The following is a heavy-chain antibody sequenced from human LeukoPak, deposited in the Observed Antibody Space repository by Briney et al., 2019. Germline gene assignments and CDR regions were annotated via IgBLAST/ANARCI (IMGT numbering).Heavy chain of an antibody. CDR2: IFNSGST. J-gene: IGHJ4*02. Sequence: SETLSFTCTVSGGSISSYYWSWLRQPPGKGLEWIAYIFNSGSTNFNPSLRSRVTISVDTSKNQFSLKLTSVTAADTAVYYCARAPSSRTRGIGTFDYWGQGTPVTVSA. CDR1: GGSISSYY. V-gene: IGHV4-59*01. CDR3: ARAPSSRTRGIGTFDY. D-gene: IGHD1/OR15-1a*01.